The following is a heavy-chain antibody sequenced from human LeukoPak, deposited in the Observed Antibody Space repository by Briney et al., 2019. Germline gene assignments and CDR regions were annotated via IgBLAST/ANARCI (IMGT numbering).Heavy chain of an antibody. D-gene: IGHD5-18*01. CDR1: GFTFSSYS. J-gene: IGHJ4*02. Sequence: GGSLRLSCAASGFTFSSYSMNWVRQAPGKGLEWVSSISSSSYIYYADSVKGRFIISRDNAKNSLYLQMDSLRAEDTAIYYCASLLYGYSYGPFHHWGQGTLVTVSS. V-gene: IGHV3-21*01. CDR3: ASLLYGYSYGPFHH. CDR2: ISSSSYI.